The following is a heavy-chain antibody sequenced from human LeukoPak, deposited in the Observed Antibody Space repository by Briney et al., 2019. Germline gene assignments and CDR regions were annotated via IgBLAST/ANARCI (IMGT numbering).Heavy chain of an antibody. CDR2: IKQDGSDK. J-gene: IGHJ4*02. V-gene: IGHV3-7*01. CDR3: AGRRCSSSSCFEDY. D-gene: IGHD2-15*01. Sequence: GGSLRLSCSASGFTFSSYLMSWVRQAPGKGLEWVATIKQDGSDKYYVDSVKGRFTISRDNAKNSLYLQMNSLRAEDTALYYCAGRRCSSSSCFEDYWGQGTLVTVSS. CDR1: GFTFSSYL.